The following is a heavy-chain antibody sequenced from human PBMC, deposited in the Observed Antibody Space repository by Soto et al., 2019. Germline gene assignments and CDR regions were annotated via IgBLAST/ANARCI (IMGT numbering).Heavy chain of an antibody. CDR3: ARRLCRNDYNWGYFDF. J-gene: IGHJ2*01. CDR2: ISYDGSNK. CDR1: GFTFSSYA. D-gene: IGHD4-4*01. V-gene: IGHV3-30-3*01. Sequence: QVQLVESGGGVVQPGRSLRLSCAASGFTFSSYAMHWVRQAPGKGLEWVAVISYDGSNKYYADSLKGRFTISRDNSKNALYMQMNSRRAEDMAVYYCARRLCRNDYNWGYFDFWRRGTLVTVSS.